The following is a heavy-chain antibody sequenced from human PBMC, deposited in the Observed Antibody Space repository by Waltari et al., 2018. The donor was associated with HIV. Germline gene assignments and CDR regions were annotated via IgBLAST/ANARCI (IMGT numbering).Heavy chain of an antibody. V-gene: IGHV1-18*01. J-gene: IGHJ4*02. CDR3: ARGTYGDL. CDR1: GYTFLSYG. D-gene: IGHD1-26*01. Sequence: QVQLVQTGAAVKNPGASVNVSCKASGYTFLSYGINWVRQAPGQGLEWMGWINTHNGDTKYAQNLQDRVRMTIETSTNTAYMELRSLTYDDTALYYCARGTYGDLWGQGTLVSVS. CDR2: INTHNGDT.